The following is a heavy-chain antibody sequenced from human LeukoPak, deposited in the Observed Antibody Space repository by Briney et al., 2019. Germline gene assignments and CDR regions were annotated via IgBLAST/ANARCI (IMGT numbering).Heavy chain of an antibody. Sequence: GGSLRLSCAASGFTFSGYAMHWVRQAPGKGLEWVALISYDGSIKYYADSVKGRFTFSRDNSKDTLYLQMNSLRAEDAAVYYCARERPSMGYFDYWGQGTLVTVSS. CDR3: ARERPSMGYFDY. V-gene: IGHV3-30-3*01. CDR2: ISYDGSIK. D-gene: IGHD2/OR15-2a*01. CDR1: GFTFSGYA. J-gene: IGHJ4*02.